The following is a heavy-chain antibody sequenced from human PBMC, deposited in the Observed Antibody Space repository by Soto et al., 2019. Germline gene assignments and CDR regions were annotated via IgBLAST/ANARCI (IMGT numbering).Heavy chain of an antibody. CDR1: GFTFSSYA. CDR3: VRDKSPYSRGWHNRHFDY. J-gene: IGHJ4*02. V-gene: IGHV3-30-3*01. Sequence: QVQLVESGGGVVQPGRSLRLSCAASGFTFSSYAMHWVRQAPGKGLEWVAVISYDGSNKYYADYVKGRFTISRDNSKTLYLQMNSLRAEDTDVYYCVRDKSPYSRGWHNRHFDYWGQGTRVTVSS. CDR2: ISYDGSNK. D-gene: IGHD6-19*01.